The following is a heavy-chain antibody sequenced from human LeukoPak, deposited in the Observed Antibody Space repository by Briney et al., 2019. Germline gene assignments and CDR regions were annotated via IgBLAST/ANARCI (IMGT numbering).Heavy chain of an antibody. CDR3: AKPYYYDSSGYYSEDY. Sequence: GGSLRLSCAASGFTFSSYWMSWVRQAPGKGLEWVANIKQDGSEKYYVDSVKGRFTISRDNAKNSLYLQMNSLRAEDTAVYYCAKPYYYDSSGYYSEDYWGQGTLVTVSS. CDR2: IKQDGSEK. CDR1: GFTFSSYW. D-gene: IGHD3-22*01. J-gene: IGHJ4*02. V-gene: IGHV3-7*05.